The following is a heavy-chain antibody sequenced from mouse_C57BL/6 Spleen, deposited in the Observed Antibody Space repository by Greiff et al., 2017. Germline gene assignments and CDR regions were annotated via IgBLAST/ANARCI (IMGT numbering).Heavy chain of an antibody. D-gene: IGHD1-1*01. CDR1: GYTFTEYT. V-gene: IGHV1-62-2*01. J-gene: IGHJ3*01. CDR2: FYPGSGSI. Sequence: VQLQQSGAELVKPGASVKLSCKASGYTFTEYTIHWVKQRSGQGLEWIGWFYPGSGSIKYNEKFKDKATLTADKSSSTVYMELSRLTSEDSAVYFCARREDRKYYGSRAWFAYWGQGTLVTVSA. CDR3: ARREDRKYYGSRAWFAY.